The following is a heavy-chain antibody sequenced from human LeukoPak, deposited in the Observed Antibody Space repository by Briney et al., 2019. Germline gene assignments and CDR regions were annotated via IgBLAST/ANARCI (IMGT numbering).Heavy chain of an antibody. Sequence: GSLRLSCAASGFTFRSHTMSWIRQPPGKGLEWIGEINHSGSTNYNPSLKSRVTISVDTSKNQFSLKLSSVTAADTAVYYCARADSSGWYGGGFGYWGQGTLVTVSS. V-gene: IGHV4-34*01. D-gene: IGHD6-19*01. J-gene: IGHJ4*02. CDR1: GFTFRSHT. CDR2: INHSGST. CDR3: ARADSSGWYGGGFGY.